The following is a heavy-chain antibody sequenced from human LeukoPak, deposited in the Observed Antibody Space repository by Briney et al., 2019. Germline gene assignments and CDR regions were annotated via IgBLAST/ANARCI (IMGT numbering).Heavy chain of an antibody. CDR1: GFTFSSYG. CDR3: ATSLRFFEYFSNLLDY. V-gene: IGHV3-23*01. Sequence: HPGGSLRLSCAASGFTFSSYGVSWVRQAPGKGLEWVSAISGSGGSTYYADPVKGRFTISRDNSKNTVYLQMNNLRAEDTAVYYCATSLRFFEYFSNLLDYWGQGTLVTVSS. J-gene: IGHJ4*02. D-gene: IGHD3-3*01. CDR2: ISGSGGST.